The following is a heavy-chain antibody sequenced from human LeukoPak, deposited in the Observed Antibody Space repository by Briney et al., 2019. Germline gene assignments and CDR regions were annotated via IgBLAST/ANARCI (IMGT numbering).Heavy chain of an antibody. J-gene: IGHJ5*02. V-gene: IGHV1-2*02. CDR2: INPNSGGT. CDR1: GYTFTGYY. D-gene: IGHD6-19*01. CDR3: ARDHPRIAVRFDP. Sequence: GASVKVSCKASGYTFTGYYMHWVRQAPGQGLEWMGWINPNSGGTNYAQKFQGRVTMTRDTSISTAYMDLSRLRSDDTAVYYCARDHPRIAVRFDPWGQGTLVTVSS.